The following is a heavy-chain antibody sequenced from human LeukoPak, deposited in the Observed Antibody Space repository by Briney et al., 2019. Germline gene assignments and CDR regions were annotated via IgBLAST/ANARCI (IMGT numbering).Heavy chain of an antibody. CDR2: ISSSGSTI. J-gene: IGHJ4*02. CDR1: GFTFSDYY. CDR3: ASSRPSYGRIVGATFDY. V-gene: IGHV3-11*01. Sequence: GGSLRLSCAASGFTFSDYYMSWIRQAPGKGLEWVSYISSSGSTIYYADSVKGRFTISRDNAKNSLYLQINSLRAEDTAVYYCASSRPSYGRIVGATFDYWGQGTLVTVSS. D-gene: IGHD1-26*01.